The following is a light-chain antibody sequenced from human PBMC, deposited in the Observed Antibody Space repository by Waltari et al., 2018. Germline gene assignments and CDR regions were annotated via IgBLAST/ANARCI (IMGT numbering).Light chain of an antibody. Sequence: EVVLTQSPATLSVSLGESATLSCRASQRVSSDLAWYQQKPGQAPRLIIHGASIRATGIPARFSGSGSGTEFTLTISSLQSEDSAVYYCQQYNKWPPGTFGQGTKVEIK. CDR2: GAS. J-gene: IGKJ1*01. V-gene: IGKV3-15*01. CDR3: QQYNKWPPGT. CDR1: QRVSSD.